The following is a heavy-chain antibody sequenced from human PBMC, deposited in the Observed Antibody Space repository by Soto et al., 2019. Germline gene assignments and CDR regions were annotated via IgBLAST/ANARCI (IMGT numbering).Heavy chain of an antibody. V-gene: IGHV3-30*18. CDR2: ISYDGSNK. J-gene: IGHJ6*02. CDR1: GFTFSSYG. CDR3: AKDLFLRVSGPHSYYGMDV. Sequence: PGRSLRLSCAASGFTFSSYGMHWVLQGPGKALEWVAVISYDGSNKYYADSVKGRFTISRDNSKNTLYLQMYRLRAEDTAVYYCAKDLFLRVSGPHSYYGMDVWGQGTTVTVSS.